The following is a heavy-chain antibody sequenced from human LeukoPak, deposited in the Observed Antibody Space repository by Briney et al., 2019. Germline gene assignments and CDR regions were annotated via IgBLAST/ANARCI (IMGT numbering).Heavy chain of an antibody. Sequence: SSETLSLTCAVSGASVSSSHWNWIRHFPGKGLEWIACLSYTGKTDYNPSLTSRVTISLDTSENQVSLKLRSVTAADTAVYFCSEGYFEPFDHWGQGILVTVSS. J-gene: IGHJ4*02. CDR1: GASVSSSH. D-gene: IGHD2/OR15-2a*01. V-gene: IGHV4-59*02. CDR2: LSYTGKT. CDR3: SEGYFEPFDH.